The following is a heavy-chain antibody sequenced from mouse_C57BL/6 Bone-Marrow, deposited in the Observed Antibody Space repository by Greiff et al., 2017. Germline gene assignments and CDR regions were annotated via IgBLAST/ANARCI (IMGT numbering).Heavy chain of an antibody. CDR1: GYTFTSYG. CDR3: ARVGGLLSTVVDYFDY. V-gene: IGHV1-81*01. Sequence: VQLQQSGAELARPGASVKLSCKASGYTFTSYGISWVKQRTGQGLEWIGEIYPRSGNTYYHEKFKGKATLTADKSASTAYMELRSLTSEDSAVYFCARVGGLLSTVVDYFDYWGQGTTLTVSS. D-gene: IGHD1-1*01. J-gene: IGHJ2*01. CDR2: IYPRSGNT.